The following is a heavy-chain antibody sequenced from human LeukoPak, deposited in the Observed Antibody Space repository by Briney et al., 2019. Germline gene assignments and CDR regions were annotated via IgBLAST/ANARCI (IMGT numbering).Heavy chain of an antibody. J-gene: IGHJ4*02. CDR1: VYTFTTYY. CDR3: ARETGRDGYKDLDY. V-gene: IGHV1-2*02. CDR2: VNSNSGGT. Sequence: GASVTVSCKASVYTFTTYYIHWVRQAPGQGLEWMGWVNSNSGGTNYAQNFQGRVTMTSDTSIGTAYMDLSSLTSDDTAVYYCARETGRDGYKDLDYWGQGTLVTVSS. D-gene: IGHD5-24*01.